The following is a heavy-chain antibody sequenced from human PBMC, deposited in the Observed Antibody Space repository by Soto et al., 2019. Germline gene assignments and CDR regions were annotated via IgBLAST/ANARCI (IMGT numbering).Heavy chain of an antibody. V-gene: IGHV1-18*01. CDR1: GYTFTNYG. CDR3: ARDLLYSTRATVRFDI. J-gene: IGHJ3*02. Sequence: VQLVQSGVEVKKPGASVKVSCKASGYTFTNYGISWVRQAPGQGLEWMGWINTYNGNTNYAQKVQGRVTMTTETSTSTAYRELRSLRPDNTAVYYCARDLLYSTRATVRFDIWGQGTMLTVSS. CDR2: INTYNGNT. D-gene: IGHD6-13*01.